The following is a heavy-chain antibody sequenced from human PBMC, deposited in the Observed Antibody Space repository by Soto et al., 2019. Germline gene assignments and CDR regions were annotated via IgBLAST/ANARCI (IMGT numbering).Heavy chain of an antibody. CDR2: INPSGGST. D-gene: IGHD3-10*01. Sequence: ASVKVSCKASGYTFTSYYMHLVRQAPGQGLEWMGIINPSGGSTSYAQKFQGRVTMTRDTSTSTVYMELSSLRSEDTAVYYCARGDITMVRGATNWFEPWGQGTLVTVSS. CDR1: GYTFTSYY. CDR3: ARGDITMVRGATNWFEP. J-gene: IGHJ5*02. V-gene: IGHV1-46*03.